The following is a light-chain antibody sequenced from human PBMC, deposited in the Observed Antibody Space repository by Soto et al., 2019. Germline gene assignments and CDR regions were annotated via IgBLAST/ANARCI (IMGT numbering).Light chain of an antibody. V-gene: IGKV3-15*01. CDR2: GAS. J-gene: IGKJ2*01. Sequence: EIVMTQSPDTLSVSPGERVTLSCRASQSVSSDFAWYQQKPGQAPRLLIYGASTRATDIAARFSGSGSGTEFTLTISSLQSEDVAVYYCRQYNNWPPYTFGQGTKLEIK. CDR1: QSVSSD. CDR3: RQYNNWPPYT.